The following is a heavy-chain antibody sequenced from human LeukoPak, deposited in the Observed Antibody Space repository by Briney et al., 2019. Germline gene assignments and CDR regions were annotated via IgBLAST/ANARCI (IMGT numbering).Heavy chain of an antibody. CDR2: ISGSGGST. CDR3: ARESSPSRYFDL. CDR1: GFTFSSYG. V-gene: IGHV3-23*01. D-gene: IGHD6-6*01. Sequence: GGSLRLSCAASGFTFSSYGMSWVRQAPGKGLEWVSAISGSGGSTYYADSVKGRFTISRDNSKNTLYLQMNSLRAEDTAVYYCARESSPSRYFDLWGRGTLVTVSS. J-gene: IGHJ2*01.